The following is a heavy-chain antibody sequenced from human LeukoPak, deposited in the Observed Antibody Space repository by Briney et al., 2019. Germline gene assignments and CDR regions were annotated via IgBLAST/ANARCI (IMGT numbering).Heavy chain of an antibody. CDR2: IRNKANTYAT. D-gene: IGHD1-26*01. CDR1: GFTFSGSA. CDR3: TVRGSFGNFDY. J-gene: IGHJ4*02. Sequence: TGGSLRLSCAASGFTFSGSAMHWVRLASGKGLEWVGRIRNKANTYATAYAASVKVRFTISRDDSKNTAYLQMNSLKTEDTAVYYCTVRGSFGNFDYWGQGTLVTVSS. V-gene: IGHV3-73*01.